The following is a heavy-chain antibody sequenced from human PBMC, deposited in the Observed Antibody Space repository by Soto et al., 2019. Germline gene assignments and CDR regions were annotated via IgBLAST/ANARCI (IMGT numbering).Heavy chain of an antibody. Sequence: GGSLRLSCSASGFPFRSYGMHWVRPAPGKGLEWVAVIWYDGSNKYYADSVKGRFTISRDNSKNTLYLQMNSLRAEDTAVYYCARVDMTIPHYYYYYGMDVWGQGTTVTVSS. CDR1: GFPFRSYG. CDR3: ARVDMTIPHYYYYYGMDV. J-gene: IGHJ6*02. CDR2: IWYDGSNK. D-gene: IGHD3-9*01. V-gene: IGHV3-33*01.